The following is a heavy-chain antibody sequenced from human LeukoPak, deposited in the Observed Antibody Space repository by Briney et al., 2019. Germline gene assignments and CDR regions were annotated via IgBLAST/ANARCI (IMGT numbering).Heavy chain of an antibody. D-gene: IGHD1-26*01. CDR2: IKQDGSEK. Sequence: GGSLRLSCAAPGFTFNNYWMSWVRKAPGKGWEWVATIKQDGSEKYYVDSVKGRFTISRDNAKNSLYLPMNSLRAEDTAVYYCAKAISVGATTDAADWGQGTLVSVSS. CDR1: GFTFNNYW. J-gene: IGHJ4*02. V-gene: IGHV3-7*03. CDR3: AKAISVGATTDAAD.